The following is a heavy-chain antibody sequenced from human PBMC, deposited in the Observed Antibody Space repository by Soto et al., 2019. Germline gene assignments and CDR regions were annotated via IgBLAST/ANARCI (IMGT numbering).Heavy chain of an antibody. CDR1: GFTFRSYA. CDR3: AKDFSYDSSGVLDY. J-gene: IGHJ4*02. V-gene: IGHV3-23*01. D-gene: IGHD3-22*01. CDR2: ISDNGGNT. Sequence: VQLLESGGALVQPGGSLRLSCEASGFTFRSYAMSWVRQAPGKGLEWVSAISDNGGNTYYPDSVRGRFTISRDNSKNTLFLQMNGVRAEDMALYYGAKDFSYDSSGVLDYWGQGTLVSVSS.